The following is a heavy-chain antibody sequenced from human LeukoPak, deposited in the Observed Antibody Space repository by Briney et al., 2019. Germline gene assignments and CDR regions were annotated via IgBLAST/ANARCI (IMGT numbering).Heavy chain of an antibody. CDR3: ARGEGSYGSGLYYFDY. J-gene: IGHJ4*02. Sequence: GGSLRLSCAASGFTFSSYWMSWVRQAPGKGLEWVANIKQDGSEKYYVDSVKGRFTISRDNAKNSLYLQMNSLRAEDTAVYYCARGEGSYGSGLYYFDYWGQGTLVTVSS. CDR2: IKQDGSEK. CDR1: GFTFSSYW. V-gene: IGHV3-7*04. D-gene: IGHD3-10*01.